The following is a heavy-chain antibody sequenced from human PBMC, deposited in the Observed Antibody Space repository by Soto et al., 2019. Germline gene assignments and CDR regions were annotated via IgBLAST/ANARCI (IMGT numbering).Heavy chain of an antibody. Sequence: VGSLRLSCAASGFTFSSYGMHWVRQAPGKGLEWVAVISYDGSNKYYADSVKGRFTISRDNSKNTLYLQMNSLRAEDTAVYYCAKDRGIAVAPAHMDVWGQGTTVTVSS. CDR1: GFTFSSYG. V-gene: IGHV3-30*18. J-gene: IGHJ6*02. D-gene: IGHD6-19*01. CDR3: AKDRGIAVAPAHMDV. CDR2: ISYDGSNK.